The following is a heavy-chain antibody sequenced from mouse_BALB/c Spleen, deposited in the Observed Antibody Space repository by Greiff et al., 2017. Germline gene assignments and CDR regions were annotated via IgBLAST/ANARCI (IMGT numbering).Heavy chain of an antibody. Sequence: EVKLEESGPGLVKPSQSLSLTCTVTGYSITSDYAWNWIRQFPGNKLEWMGYISYSGSTSYNPSLKSRISITRDTSKNQFFLQLNSVTTEDTATYYCARWNRAGFDYWGQGTTLTVSS. D-gene: IGHD5-2*01. CDR3: ARWNRAGFDY. CDR2: ISYSGST. CDR1: GYSITSDYA. V-gene: IGHV3-2*02. J-gene: IGHJ2*01.